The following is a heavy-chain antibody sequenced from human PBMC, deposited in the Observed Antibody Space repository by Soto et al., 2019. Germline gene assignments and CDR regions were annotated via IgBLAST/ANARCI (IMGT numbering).Heavy chain of an antibody. CDR3: AKDGDIVVVPAAIHDAFDI. CDR2: ISGSGGST. CDR1: GFTFSSYA. V-gene: IGHV3-23*01. Sequence: GGSLRLSCAASGFTFSSYAMSWVRQAPGKGLEWVSAISGSGGSTYYADSVKGRFTISRDNSKNTLYLQMNSLRAEDTAVYYCAKDGDIVVVPAAIHDAFDIWGQGTMVTVSS. D-gene: IGHD2-2*01. J-gene: IGHJ3*02.